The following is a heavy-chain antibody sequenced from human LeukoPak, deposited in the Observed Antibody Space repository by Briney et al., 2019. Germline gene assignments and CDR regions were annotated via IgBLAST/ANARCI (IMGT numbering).Heavy chain of an antibody. J-gene: IGHJ6*02. CDR1: GGSINSNNHY. CDR2: IYYSGST. CDR3: AREYYYDSSGYYLPNYYYYGMDV. Sequence: SKTLSLTCTVSGGSINSNNHYWGWIRQPPGKGLEWIGSIYYSGSTYYNPSLKSRVTISVDTSKNQFSLKLSSVTAADTAVYYCAREYYYDSSGYYLPNYYYYGMDVWGQGTTVTVSS. V-gene: IGHV4-39*02. D-gene: IGHD3-22*01.